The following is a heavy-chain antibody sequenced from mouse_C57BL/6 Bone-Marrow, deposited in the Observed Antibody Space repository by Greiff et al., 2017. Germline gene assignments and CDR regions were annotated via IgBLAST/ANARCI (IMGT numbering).Heavy chain of an antibody. J-gene: IGHJ2*01. V-gene: IGHV1-55*01. D-gene: IGHD1-1*01. Sequence: QVHVKQSGAELVKPGASVKMSCKASGYTFTSYWITWVKQRPGQGLEWIGDIYPGSGSTNYNEKFKSKATLTVDTSSSTAYMQLSSLTSEDSAVYYCARGFITTVVDYWGQGTTLTVSS. CDR2: IYPGSGST. CDR1: GYTFTSYW. CDR3: ARGFITTVVDY.